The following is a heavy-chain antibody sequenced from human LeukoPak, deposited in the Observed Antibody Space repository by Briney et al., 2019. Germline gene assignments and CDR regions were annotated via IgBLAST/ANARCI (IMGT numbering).Heavy chain of an antibody. CDR3: ARLSPPPEEWLVDY. D-gene: IGHD6-19*01. CDR1: GFTFSSYW. CDR2: IKQDGSEK. J-gene: IGHJ4*02. V-gene: IGHV3-7*01. Sequence: GGSLRLSCAASGFTFSSYWMSWVRQAPGKGLEWVANIKQDGSEKYYVDSVKGRFTISIDNAKNSLYLQMNSLRAEDTAVYYCARLSPPPEEWLVDYWGQGTLVTVSS.